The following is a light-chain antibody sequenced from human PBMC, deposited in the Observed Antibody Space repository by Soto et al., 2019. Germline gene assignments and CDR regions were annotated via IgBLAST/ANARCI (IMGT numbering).Light chain of an antibody. CDR3: QQYISYPLT. J-gene: IGKJ1*01. Sequence: DIQMTQSPSTLSASVGDRVTITCRASQSISSWLAWYQQKAGKAPKLLIFDASNLESAVPSRFSGSGSGTEFTLTISSLQPDDFATYYCQQYISYPLTFGQGTKVDI. CDR1: QSISSW. CDR2: DAS. V-gene: IGKV1-5*01.